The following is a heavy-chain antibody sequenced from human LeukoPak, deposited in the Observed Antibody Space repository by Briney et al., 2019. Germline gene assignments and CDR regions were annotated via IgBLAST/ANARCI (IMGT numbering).Heavy chain of an antibody. CDR3: AREYQRTYYFDY. CDR2: IIPIFTTA. Sequence: ASVKVSCKASGGTFSSSTFGWVRQAPGQGLEWMGGIIPIFTTANYAQRFQGRVTITADESTSTAYMELSSLRSEDTAVYYCAREYQRTYYFDYWGQGTLVTVSS. J-gene: IGHJ4*02. D-gene: IGHD2-2*01. V-gene: IGHV1-69*13. CDR1: GGTFSSST.